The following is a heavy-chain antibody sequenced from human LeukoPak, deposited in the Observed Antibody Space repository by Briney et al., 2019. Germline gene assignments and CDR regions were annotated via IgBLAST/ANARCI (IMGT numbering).Heavy chain of an antibody. CDR2: ISYDGSXK. Sequence: GGSLXXXXXXSGFXXXXXXXXXVXQAPGKXXXXXXXISYDGSXKYYXXSXXXXXXXSXXDSRNTLYLQMHSLRAADTAVYYCAKDKGYSGTYEYFDYWGQGTLVTVSS. J-gene: IGHJ4*02. V-gene: IGHV3-30*18. D-gene: IGHD1-26*01. CDR3: AKDKGYSGTYEYFDY. CDR1: GFXXXXXX.